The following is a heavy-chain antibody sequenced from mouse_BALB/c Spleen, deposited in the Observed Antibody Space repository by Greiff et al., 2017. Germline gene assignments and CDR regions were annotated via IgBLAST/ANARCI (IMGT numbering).Heavy chain of an antibody. CDR3: ARRIYYGPFDY. D-gene: IGHD2-1*01. J-gene: IGHJ2*01. CDR1: GFTFSSFG. CDR2: ISSGSSTI. Sequence: DVMLVESGGGLVQPGGSRKLSCAASGFTFSSFGMHWVRQAPEKGLEWVAYISSGSSTIYYADTVKGRFTISRDNPKNTLFLQMTSLRSEDTAMYYCARRIYYGPFDYWGQGTTLTVSS. V-gene: IGHV5-17*02.